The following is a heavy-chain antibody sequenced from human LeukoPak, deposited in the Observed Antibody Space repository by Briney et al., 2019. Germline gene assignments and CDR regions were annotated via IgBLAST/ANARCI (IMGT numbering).Heavy chain of an antibody. CDR2: IDPGNSDT. Sequence: GESLKISCKVSGYSFTTYWIGWVRQMPGRGLEWMGIIDPGNSDTSYSPSFQGQVTISVDRSISTAYLQWSSPKASDTAMYYCTRLIGYCSGGSCYCDYWGQGTLVTVSS. D-gene: IGHD2-15*01. CDR3: TRLIGYCSGGSCYCDY. V-gene: IGHV5-51*01. J-gene: IGHJ4*02. CDR1: GYSFTTYW.